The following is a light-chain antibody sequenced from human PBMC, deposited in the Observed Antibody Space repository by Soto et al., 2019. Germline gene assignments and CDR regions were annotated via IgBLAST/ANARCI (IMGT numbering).Light chain of an antibody. CDR3: QQFHYWWT. J-gene: IGKJ1*01. CDR1: QNIDNK. Sequence: EIVITQSPATLSVSPEERATLSCRASQNIDNKLVWYQQKPGQVPRLLIYDASTRATGIPARFSGSGSGTEFTLTISSLQSEDFAFYYCQQFHYWWTFGQGTKVDIK. V-gene: IGKV3-15*01. CDR2: DAS.